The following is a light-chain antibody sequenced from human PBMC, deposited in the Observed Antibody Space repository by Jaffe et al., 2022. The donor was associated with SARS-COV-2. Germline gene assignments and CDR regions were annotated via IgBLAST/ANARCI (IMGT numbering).Light chain of an antibody. CDR3: CSYTSSSTLDV. Sequence: QSALTQPASVSGSPGQSITIPCTGITSDIGGYNYVSWYQHHPGNAPKLIIYDVSNRPSGVSNRFSGSKSGNTASLTISGLQAEDEADYYCCSYTSSSTLDVFGTGTKVTVL. CDR1: TSDIGGYNY. V-gene: IGLV2-14*03. J-gene: IGLJ1*01. CDR2: DVS.